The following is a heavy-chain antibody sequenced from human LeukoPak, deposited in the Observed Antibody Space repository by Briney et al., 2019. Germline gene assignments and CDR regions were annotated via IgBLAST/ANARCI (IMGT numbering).Heavy chain of an antibody. CDR3: ARAGGWGYSSSSGYYFDY. D-gene: IGHD6-6*01. CDR1: GFTFSSYS. J-gene: IGHJ4*02. V-gene: IGHV3-21*01. Sequence: GGSLRLSCAASGFTFSSYSMNWVRQAPGKGLEWVSSISSSSSYIYSAGSVKGRFTISRDNAKNSLYLQMNSLRVEDTAVYYCARAGGWGYSSSSGYYFDYWGQGTLVTVSS. CDR2: ISSSSSYI.